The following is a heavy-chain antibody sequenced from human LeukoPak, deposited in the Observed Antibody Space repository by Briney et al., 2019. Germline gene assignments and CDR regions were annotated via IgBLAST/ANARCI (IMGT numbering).Heavy chain of an antibody. CDR3: ARDRQCGY. Sequence: VASVKVSCKASGYTFTSYGISWVRQAPGQGLEWMGWISPYNGNTNYAPKLQGRVIMTTDTATSTAYMELTSLTSDDTAVYYCARDRQCGYWGQGTLVTVSS. V-gene: IGHV1-18*01. CDR2: ISPYNGNT. J-gene: IGHJ4*02. D-gene: IGHD2-21*01. CDR1: GYTFTSYG.